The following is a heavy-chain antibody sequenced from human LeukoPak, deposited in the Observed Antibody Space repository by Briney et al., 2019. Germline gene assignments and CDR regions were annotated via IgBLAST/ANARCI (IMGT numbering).Heavy chain of an antibody. V-gene: IGHV3-20*04. Sequence: PGGSLRLSCAASGITFSTYAMSWVRQAPGKGLEWVAGINWNGGSTGYADSVKGRFTISRDNAKNSLYLQMNSLRAEDTALYYCARERYGSGNFDYWGQGTLVTVSS. CDR1: GITFSTYA. J-gene: IGHJ4*02. CDR3: ARERYGSGNFDY. CDR2: INWNGGST. D-gene: IGHD3-10*01.